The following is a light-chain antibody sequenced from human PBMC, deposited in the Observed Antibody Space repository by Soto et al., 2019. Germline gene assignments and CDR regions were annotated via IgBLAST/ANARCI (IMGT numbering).Light chain of an antibody. J-gene: IGKJ4*01. CDR1: QSVRSTY. CDR3: HQYGPSPVT. CDR2: DAS. Sequence: EIVLTQTPGTVSLSPGERATLSCRASQSVRSTYFAWYQHKPGQAPRLLIFDASTRATGSPDRFSGSGSGTDFTLTSSRLEPEDFALYYCHQYGPSPVTFGGGTKVEIK. V-gene: IGKV3-20*01.